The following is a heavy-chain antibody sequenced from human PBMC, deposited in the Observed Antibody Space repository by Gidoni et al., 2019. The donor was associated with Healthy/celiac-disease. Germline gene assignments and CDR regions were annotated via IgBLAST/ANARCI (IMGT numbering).Heavy chain of an antibody. Sequence: EVQLVESGGGLVQPGGSLRLSCAASGFTFSSYWVSWVRQAPGKGLEWVANIKQDGSEKYYVDSVKGRFTISRDNAKNSLYLQMNSLRAEDTAVYYCARDRGQKDAFDIWGQGTMVTVSS. CDR1: GFTFSSYW. D-gene: IGHD5-12*01. CDR3: ARDRGQKDAFDI. V-gene: IGHV3-7*01. CDR2: IKQDGSEK. J-gene: IGHJ3*02.